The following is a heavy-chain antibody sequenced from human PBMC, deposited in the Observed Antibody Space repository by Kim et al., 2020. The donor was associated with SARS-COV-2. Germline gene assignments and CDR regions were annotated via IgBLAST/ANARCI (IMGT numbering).Heavy chain of an antibody. CDR3: ARSSIAAAGIFDY. V-gene: IGHV4-30-4*01. D-gene: IGHD6-13*01. Sequence: SETLSLTCTVSGGSISSGDYYWSWIRQPPGKGLEWIGYIYYSGSTYYNPSLKSRVTISVDTSKNQFSLKLSSVTAADTAVYYCARSSIAAAGIFDYWGQGTLVTVSS. CDR2: IYYSGST. J-gene: IGHJ4*02. CDR1: GGSISSGDYY.